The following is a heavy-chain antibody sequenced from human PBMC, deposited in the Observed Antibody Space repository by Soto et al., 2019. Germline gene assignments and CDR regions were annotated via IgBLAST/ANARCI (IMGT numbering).Heavy chain of an antibody. V-gene: IGHV3-33*01. CDR3: ARDSGDGYMDV. CDR1: GFTFSSYG. J-gene: IGHJ6*03. Sequence: PGGSLRLSCAASGFTFSSYGMHWVRQAPGKGLEWVAVIWYDGSNKYYADSVKGRFTISRDNSKNTLYLQMNSLRAEDTAVYYCARDSGDGYMDVWGKGTTVTVSS. D-gene: IGHD1-1*01. CDR2: IWYDGSNK.